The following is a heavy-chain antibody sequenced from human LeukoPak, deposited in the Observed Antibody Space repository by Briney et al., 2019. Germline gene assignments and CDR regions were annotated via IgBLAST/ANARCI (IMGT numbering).Heavy chain of an antibody. J-gene: IGHJ4*02. V-gene: IGHV4-59*01. CDR3: ARGGGCTTTSCDCDY. Sequence: SETLSLICSVSGLSLSCYYWSWIRQSPGKGLEWIGYISYSGTTNYNPSLNSRVTISLDTSKNQFSLKLSSVTAADTAVYYCARGGGCTTTSCDCDYWGQGTLVTVSS. CDR2: ISYSGTT. D-gene: IGHD2-2*01. CDR1: GLSLSCYY.